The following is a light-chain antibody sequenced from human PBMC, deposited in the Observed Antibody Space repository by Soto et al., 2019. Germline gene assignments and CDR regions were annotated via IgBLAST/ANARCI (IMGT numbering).Light chain of an antibody. Sequence: QSVLTQPPSVSGAPGQRVTISCTGSSSNIGAGYVHWYQQLPGTAPKLLIYGNSNRPSGVPDRFSGSKSGTSASLAITGLQAEDEADYYCQSYDSSLSGSVFGGGPKVTVL. J-gene: IGLJ3*02. CDR1: SSNIGAGY. V-gene: IGLV1-40*01. CDR3: QSYDSSLSGSV. CDR2: GNS.